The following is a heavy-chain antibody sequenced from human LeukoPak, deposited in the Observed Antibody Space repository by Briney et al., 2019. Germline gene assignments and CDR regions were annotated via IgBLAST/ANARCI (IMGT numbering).Heavy chain of an antibody. D-gene: IGHD3-22*01. CDR1: GDSVSSNSAA. CDR3: AGGDTSGLFDY. CDR2: TYYRSKGYN. V-gene: IGHV6-1*01. Sequence: SQTLSLTCAISGDSVSSNSAAWSWIRQSPSRGLEWLGRTYYRSKGYNYYALSVKSRISINPDTSKIRFSLQLNSVPPEDTAVYYFAGGDTSGLFDYWGQGTLVTVSS. J-gene: IGHJ4*02.